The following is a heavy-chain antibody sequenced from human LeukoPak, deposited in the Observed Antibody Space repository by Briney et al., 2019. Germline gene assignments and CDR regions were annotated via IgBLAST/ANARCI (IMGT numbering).Heavy chain of an antibody. V-gene: IGHV4-38-2*02. CDR3: ARRYREFDY. D-gene: IGHD5-12*01. CDR1: GYSISSGYY. Sequence: SETLSLTCTVSGYSISSGYYGGWIRQPPGQGLEWIGSIYHSGSTYYNPSLKSRVTISVDTSKNQFSLKLSSVTAADTAVYYCARRYREFDYWGQGTLVTVSS. J-gene: IGHJ4*02. CDR2: IYHSGST.